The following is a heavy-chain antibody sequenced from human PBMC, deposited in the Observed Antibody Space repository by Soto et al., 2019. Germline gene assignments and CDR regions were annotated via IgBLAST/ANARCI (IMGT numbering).Heavy chain of an antibody. CDR1: GFTFSANA. V-gene: IGHV3-30-3*01. CDR3: ARDKIKGDADYLDS. CDR2: IAYDGTIK. D-gene: IGHD2-2*01. J-gene: IGHJ4*02. Sequence: GLSLRLSCAASGFTFSANAMHWVRQAPGKGLEWVAVIAYDGTIKIYRDSVKGRFTISRDGSKSTLYLQINSLRPEDTAVDYYARDKIKGDADYLDSWGQGTLVTVYS.